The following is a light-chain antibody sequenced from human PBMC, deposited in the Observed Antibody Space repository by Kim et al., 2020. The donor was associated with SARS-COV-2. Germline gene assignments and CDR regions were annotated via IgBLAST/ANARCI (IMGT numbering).Light chain of an antibody. CDR2: QDS. CDR1: KLGDKY. J-gene: IGLJ2*01. Sequence: SYELTQPPSVSVSPGQTASITCSGDKLGDKYACWYQQKPGQSPVLVIYQDSKRPSGIPERFSGSNSGNTATLTISGTQAMDEADYYCQAWDSSTAHVVFGGGTQLTV. V-gene: IGLV3-1*01. CDR3: QAWDSSTAHVV.